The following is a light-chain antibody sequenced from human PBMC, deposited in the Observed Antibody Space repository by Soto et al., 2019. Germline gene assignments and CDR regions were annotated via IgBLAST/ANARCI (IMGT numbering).Light chain of an antibody. CDR2: QVS. CDR3: VQTIQLPPYT. V-gene: IGKV2D-29*01. CDR1: QSLLHSDGRTY. J-gene: IGKJ2*01. Sequence: DIVMTQTPRSLSVTPGQPASISCKSSQSLLHSDGRTYLFWYLQKPGQPPHLLIYQVSTRFSGVPDRFSGSGSVTDFTLKISRVEAEDVVVYYCVQTIQLPPYTFGQGTKLEIK.